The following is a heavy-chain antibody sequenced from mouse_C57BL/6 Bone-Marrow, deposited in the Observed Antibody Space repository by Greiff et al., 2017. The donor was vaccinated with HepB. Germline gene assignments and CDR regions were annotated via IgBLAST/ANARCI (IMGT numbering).Heavy chain of an antibody. CDR1: GYTFTSYT. V-gene: IGHV1-4*01. CDR2: INPSSGYT. J-gene: IGHJ4*01. Sequence: QVQLQQSGAELARPGASVKMSCKASGYTFTSYTMHWVKQRPGQGLEWIGYINPSSGYTKYNQKFKDKATLTADKSSSTAYMQLSSLTSEDSAVYYCARAGYGPLAMDYWGQGTSVTVSS. D-gene: IGHD1-1*01. CDR3: ARAGYGPLAMDY.